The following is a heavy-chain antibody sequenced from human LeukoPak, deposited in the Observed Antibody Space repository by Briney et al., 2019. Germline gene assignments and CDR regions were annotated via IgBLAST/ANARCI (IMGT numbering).Heavy chain of an antibody. J-gene: IGHJ5*02. Sequence: GGSLRLSCAASGFTFSDYYMSWIRQAPGKGLEWVSVIYTGGTTYYADSVKGRFTISRDNSKNTLYLQMNSLRAEDTALYYCSTAKLGTTVPWFDHWGQGTLVTVSS. D-gene: IGHD1-1*01. CDR1: GFTFSDYY. V-gene: IGHV3-66*01. CDR3: STAKLGTTVPWFDH. CDR2: IYTGGTT.